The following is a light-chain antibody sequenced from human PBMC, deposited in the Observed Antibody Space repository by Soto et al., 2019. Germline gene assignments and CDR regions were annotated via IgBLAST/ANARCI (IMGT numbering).Light chain of an antibody. Sequence: QSALTQPRSVSGSPGQSVTISCTGSSSDVGGSNFVSWYQQHPVKAPKLVIYDVSKRPSGVPDRFSGSKSGNTASLTISGLQAEYEADYYCCSYAGNSLWVFGGGTKVTVL. J-gene: IGLJ3*02. V-gene: IGLV2-11*01. CDR3: CSYAGNSLWV. CDR2: DVS. CDR1: SSDVGGSNF.